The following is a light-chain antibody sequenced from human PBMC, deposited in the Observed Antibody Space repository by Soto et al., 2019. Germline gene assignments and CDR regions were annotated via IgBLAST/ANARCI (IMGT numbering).Light chain of an antibody. CDR1: QSLGSSS. J-gene: IGKJ2*01. CDR3: LNYGSSPYT. V-gene: IGKV3-20*01. Sequence: EIVLTQSPGTLSLSPGESATLSCRASQSLGSSSLAWYQQRPGQAPRLLIYGASRRATGIPDRFSGSGSGTDFTLTISSLEPEDFAVFVCLNYGSSPYTFGHGTKLEIK. CDR2: GAS.